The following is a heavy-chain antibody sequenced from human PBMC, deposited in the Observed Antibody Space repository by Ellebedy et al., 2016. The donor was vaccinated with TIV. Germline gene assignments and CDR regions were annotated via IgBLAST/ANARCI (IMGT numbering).Heavy chain of an antibody. CDR2: FSGYNGNT. D-gene: IGHD6-13*01. CDR1: GYTFTTHG. Sequence: AASVKVSCKTSGYTFTTHGVSWVRQPPGPGLEWMGWFSGYNGNTQYAQKFQGRVTMTTDTSTTTAYMDRRSLRSDDTAVYYCARDPGSWLADYWGQGTLVTVSS. J-gene: IGHJ4*02. V-gene: IGHV1-18*04. CDR3: ARDPGSWLADY.